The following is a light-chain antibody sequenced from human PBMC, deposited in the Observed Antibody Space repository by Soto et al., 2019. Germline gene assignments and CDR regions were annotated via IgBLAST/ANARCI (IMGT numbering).Light chain of an antibody. CDR2: DAS. J-gene: IGKJ5*01. CDR1: QSVSSNF. V-gene: IGKV3D-20*02. CDR3: QQRSNWPIT. Sequence: EIVLTQSPGTLSLSPGERATLSCRASQSVSSNFLAWYQEKLGQAPRLLIYDASSRPTDIPARFSGSGSGTDFTLTISSLEPEDFALDYCQQRSNWPITFGQGTRLEIK.